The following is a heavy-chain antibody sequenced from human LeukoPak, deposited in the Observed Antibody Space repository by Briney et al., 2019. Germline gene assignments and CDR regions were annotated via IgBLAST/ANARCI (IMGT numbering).Heavy chain of an antibody. CDR2: ISPYSGNT. V-gene: IGHV1-18*01. CDR1: GYTFTSYG. J-gene: IGHJ4*02. D-gene: IGHD6-19*01. CDR3: ARVVDRSGWYAFDY. Sequence: ASVKVSCKASGYTFTSYGISWVRQAPGQGLEWMGWISPYSGNTNYAQKLQGRVTMTTDTSTSTAHMELRSLRSDDTAVYSCARVVDRSGWYAFDYWGQGTLVTVSS.